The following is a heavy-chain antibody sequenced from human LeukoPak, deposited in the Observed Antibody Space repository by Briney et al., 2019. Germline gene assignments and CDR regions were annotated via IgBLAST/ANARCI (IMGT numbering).Heavy chain of an antibody. Sequence: SVKVSCKASGGTFSSYAISWVRQAPGQGLEWMGGIIPIFGTANYAQKFQGRVAITTDESTSTAYMELSSLRSEDTAVYYCAMEEYSYGYGDYWGQGTLVTVSS. CDR1: GGTFSSYA. V-gene: IGHV1-69*05. J-gene: IGHJ4*02. CDR3: AMEEYSYGYGDY. D-gene: IGHD5-18*01. CDR2: IIPIFGTA.